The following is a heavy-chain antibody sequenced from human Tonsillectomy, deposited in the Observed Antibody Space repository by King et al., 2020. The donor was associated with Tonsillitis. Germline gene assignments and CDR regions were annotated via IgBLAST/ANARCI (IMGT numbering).Heavy chain of an antibody. CDR1: GGSFNGYA. V-gene: IGHV1-69*01. CDR2: SIPIFGAV. CDR3: ARYFQSGTHYPSEFDY. J-gene: IGHJ4*02. D-gene: IGHD3-10*01. Sequence: VQLVESGAEVKKPGSSGKVSCKASGGSFNGYAISWIRQAPGQGLEWMGGSIPIFGAVNYAKHFQGRLTITADESTNTAYMGMSSLRSEDTAVYFCARYFQSGTHYPSEFDYWGPGTLVTVSS.